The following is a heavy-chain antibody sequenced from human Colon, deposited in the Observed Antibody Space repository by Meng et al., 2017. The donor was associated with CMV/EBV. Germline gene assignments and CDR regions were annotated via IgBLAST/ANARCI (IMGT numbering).Heavy chain of an antibody. CDR2: IDPNSGRT. CDR1: GYTFTDYY. J-gene: IGHJ4*02. V-gene: IGHV1-2*02. D-gene: IGHD3-3*01. CDR3: ARALANDFWGTTRALDS. Sequence: ASVKVSCKASGYTFTDYYLHWVRQAPGQGPEWLGWIDPNSGRTTFAQTFQGRVTMTRETSITTAYLELNSLTSDDTALYYCARALANDFWGTTRALDSWGQGTPVTVSS.